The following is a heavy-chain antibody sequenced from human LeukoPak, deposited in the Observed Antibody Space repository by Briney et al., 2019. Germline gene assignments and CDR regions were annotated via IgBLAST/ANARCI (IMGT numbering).Heavy chain of an antibody. D-gene: IGHD5-12*01. Sequence: PSETLSLTCTVSGGSISSYYWSWIRQPPGKGLEWIGYIYYSGSTNYNPSLKSRVTISVDTSKNQFSLKLSSVTAADTAVYYCARHSGYDAPFDYWGQGTLVTVSS. CDR3: ARHSGYDAPFDY. V-gene: IGHV4-59*08. J-gene: IGHJ4*02. CDR2: IYYSGST. CDR1: GGSISSYY.